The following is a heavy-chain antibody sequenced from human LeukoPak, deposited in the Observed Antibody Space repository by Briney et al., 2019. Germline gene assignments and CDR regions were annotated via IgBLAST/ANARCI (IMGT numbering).Heavy chain of an antibody. D-gene: IGHD1-26*01. CDR3: AKASRWEGGATPPFDY. CDR1: GFTFSSYA. Sequence: GGSLRLSCAASGFTFSSYAMSWVRQAPGKGLEWVSAISGSGGSTYYADSVKGRFTISKDNSKNTLYLQMNSLRAEDTAVYYCAKASRWEGGATPPFDYWGQGTLITVSS. CDR2: ISGSGGST. V-gene: IGHV3-23*01. J-gene: IGHJ4*02.